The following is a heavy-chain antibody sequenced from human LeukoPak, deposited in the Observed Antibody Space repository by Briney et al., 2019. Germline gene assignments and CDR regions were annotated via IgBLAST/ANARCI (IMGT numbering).Heavy chain of an antibody. CDR2: INPSGGST. D-gene: IGHD4-11*01. Sequence: ASVKVSCKASGYTFTSYYMHWVRQAPGQGLEWMGIINPSGGSTSYAQKFQGRVTMTRDTSMSTVYMGLSSLRSEDTAVYYCARETTVTNWFDPWGQGTLVTVSS. V-gene: IGHV1-46*03. CDR1: GYTFTSYY. J-gene: IGHJ5*02. CDR3: ARETTVTNWFDP.